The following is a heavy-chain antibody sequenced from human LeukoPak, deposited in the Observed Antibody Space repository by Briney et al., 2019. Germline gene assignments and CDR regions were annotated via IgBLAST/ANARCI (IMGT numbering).Heavy chain of an antibody. D-gene: IGHD3-9*01. Sequence: ASVKVSCKASGYTFTNYGISWVRQAPGQGLEWMGWISAYNGNTNYAQKLQGRVTMTTDTTTSTAYMELRSLRSDDTAVYYCARTGPVRDFDLLLLDYWGQGTLVTVSS. CDR1: GYTFTNYG. CDR2: ISAYNGNT. V-gene: IGHV1-18*01. CDR3: ARTGPVRDFDLLLLDY. J-gene: IGHJ4*02.